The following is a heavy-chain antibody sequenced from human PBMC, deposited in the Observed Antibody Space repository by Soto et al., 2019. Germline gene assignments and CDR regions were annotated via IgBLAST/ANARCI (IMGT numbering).Heavy chain of an antibody. J-gene: IGHJ6*02. D-gene: IGHD3-9*01. CDR2: IYYSGST. CDR1: GGSGSSVSYY. Sequence: PXETLSLTCTVSGGSGSSVSYYWSWIRQPPGKGLEWIGYIYYSGSTNYNPSLKSRVTISVDTSKNQFSLKLSSVTAADTAVYYCARDKSRYFDWLPPPYGMDVWGQGTTVTVSS. V-gene: IGHV4-61*01. CDR3: ARDKSRYFDWLPPPYGMDV.